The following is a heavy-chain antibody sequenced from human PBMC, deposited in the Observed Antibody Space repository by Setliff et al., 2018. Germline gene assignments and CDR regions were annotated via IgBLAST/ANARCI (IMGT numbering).Heavy chain of an antibody. CDR3: ARSYSNSLEY. V-gene: IGHV4-4*02. CDR1: GGSISSGNW. J-gene: IGHJ4*02. CDR2: INHSGKT. Sequence: SETLSLTCAVSGGSISSGNWWSWVRQTPGKGLEWIGEINHSGKTNHKPSLKSRVTMSVDKSKNQFSLKLNSVTAADTAAYYCARSYSNSLEYWGQGTLVTVSS. D-gene: IGHD4-4*01.